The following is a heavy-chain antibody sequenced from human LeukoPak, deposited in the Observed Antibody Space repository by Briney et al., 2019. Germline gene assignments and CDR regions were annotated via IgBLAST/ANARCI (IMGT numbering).Heavy chain of an antibody. D-gene: IGHD6-19*01. CDR1: GFAFSSYA. V-gene: IGHV3-23*01. J-gene: IGHJ5*02. CDR3: AKVIAVSGTWSWFDP. CDR2: ISGIGGST. Sequence: GGSLRLSCAASGFAFSSYAMSWVRQAPGKGLEWVSAISGIGGSTYYADSVKGRFTISRDNSKNTLYLQMNSLRAEDTAVYYCAKVIAVSGTWSWFDPWGQGTLVTVSS.